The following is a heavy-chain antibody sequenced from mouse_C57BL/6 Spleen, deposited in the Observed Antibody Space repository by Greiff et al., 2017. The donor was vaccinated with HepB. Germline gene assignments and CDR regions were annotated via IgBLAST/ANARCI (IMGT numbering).Heavy chain of an antibody. CDR3: ARGDYSNYVGFAY. Sequence: QVQLQQPGAELVKPGASVKMSCKASGYTFTSYWITWVKQRPGQGLEWIGDIYPGSGSTNYNEKFKSKATLTVDTSSRTAYMQLSSLTSEDSAVYYCARGDYSNYVGFAYWGQGTLVTVSA. J-gene: IGHJ3*01. CDR2: IYPGSGST. D-gene: IGHD2-5*01. CDR1: GYTFTSYW. V-gene: IGHV1-55*01.